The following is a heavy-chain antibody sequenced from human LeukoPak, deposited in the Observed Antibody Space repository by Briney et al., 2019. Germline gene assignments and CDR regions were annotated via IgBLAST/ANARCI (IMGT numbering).Heavy chain of an antibody. CDR2: INPNSGGT. CDR3: ARVSPGSGPDY. D-gene: IGHD3-10*01. CDR1: GYTFTGYY. V-gene: IGHV1-2*02. J-gene: IGHJ4*02. Sequence: GASVKVSCKASGYTFTGYYMHWVRQAPGQGLEWMGWINPNSGGTNYAQKFQGGVTMTRDTSISTSYMELSRLRSDDTAVYYCARVSPGSGPDYWGQGTLVTVSS.